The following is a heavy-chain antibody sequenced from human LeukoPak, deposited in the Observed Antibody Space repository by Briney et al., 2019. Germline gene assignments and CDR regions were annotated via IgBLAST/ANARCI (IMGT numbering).Heavy chain of an antibody. J-gene: IGHJ6*03. Sequence: SVKLSCKASGGTFSSYAISWVRQAPGQGLEWMGGIIPIFGTANYAQNFQGRVTITADESTSTDYMELSSLRSEDTAVYYCARGFTFGGVIVNYYMDVWGKGTTVTISS. CDR3: ARGFTFGGVIVNYYMDV. D-gene: IGHD3-16*02. CDR1: GGTFSSYA. CDR2: IIPIFGTA. V-gene: IGHV1-69*13.